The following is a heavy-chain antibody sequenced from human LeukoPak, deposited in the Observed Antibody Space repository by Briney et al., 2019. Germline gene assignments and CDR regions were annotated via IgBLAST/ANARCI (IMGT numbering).Heavy chain of an antibody. Sequence: HSGGSLRLSCAASGFTFSNYAMSWVRQAPGKGLEWVSAIVGSGGSTYYADSVKGRFTISRDNAKNSLYLQMNSLRAEDTAVYYCARESIAVAGAPFDYWGQGTLVTVSS. CDR3: ARESIAVAGAPFDY. V-gene: IGHV3-23*01. D-gene: IGHD6-19*01. CDR2: IVGSGGST. CDR1: GFTFSNYA. J-gene: IGHJ4*02.